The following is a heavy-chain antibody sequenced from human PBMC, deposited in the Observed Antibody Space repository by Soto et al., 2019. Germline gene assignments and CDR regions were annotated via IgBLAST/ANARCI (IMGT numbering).Heavy chain of an antibody. CDR2: IWYDGSNK. CDR1: GFTFSSYG. V-gene: IGHV3-33*01. J-gene: IGHJ6*02. CDR3: ARRVSCNYSHYYCLVMDD. D-gene: IGHD4-4*01. Sequence: QVQLVESGGGVVQPGRSLRLSCAASGFTFSSYGMHWVRQAPGKGLEWVAVIWYDGSNKYYADSVKGRFTISRDNSKNAVYLRMNSVKVEDTGVFYCARRVSCNYSHYYCLVMDDWGLGTTVTVSS.